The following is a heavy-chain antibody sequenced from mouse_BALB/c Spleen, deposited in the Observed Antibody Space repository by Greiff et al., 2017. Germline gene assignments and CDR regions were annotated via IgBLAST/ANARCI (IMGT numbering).Heavy chain of an antibody. CDR2: INPYNDGT. CDR1: GYTFTSYV. CDR3: ARGEDDGYSWFAY. J-gene: IGHJ3*01. D-gene: IGHD2-3*01. V-gene: IGHV1-14*01. Sequence: VQLQQSGPELVKPGASVKMSCKASGYTFTSYVMHWVKQKPGQGLEWIGYINPYNDGTKYNEKFKGKATLTSDKSSSTAYMELSSLTSEDSAVYYCARGEDDGYSWFAYWGQGTLVTVSA.